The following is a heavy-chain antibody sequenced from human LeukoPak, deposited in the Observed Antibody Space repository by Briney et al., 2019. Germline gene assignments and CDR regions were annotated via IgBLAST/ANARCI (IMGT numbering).Heavy chain of an antibody. J-gene: IGHJ4*02. CDR1: GFTFSSYW. V-gene: IGHV4-34*01. D-gene: IGHD1-1*01. CDR3: ARGSRKLNFDY. CDR2: INHSGST. Sequence: GSLRLSCAASGFTFSSYWMSWVRHAPGKGLEWIGEINHSGSTNYNPSLKSRVTISVDTSKNQFSLKLSSVTAADTAVYYCARGSRKLNFDYWGQGTLVTVSS.